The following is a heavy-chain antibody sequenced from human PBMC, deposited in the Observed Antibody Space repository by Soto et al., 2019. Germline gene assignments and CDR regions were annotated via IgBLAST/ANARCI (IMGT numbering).Heavy chain of an antibody. CDR3: AKDNIPIVVPAAIWFDP. CDR1: GFTFSSYG. Sequence: QVQLVESGGGVVQPGRSLRLSCAASGFTFSSYGMHWVRQAPGKGLEWVAVISYDGSNKYYADSVKGRFTISRDNSKNTLYLQMNSLRAEDTAVYYCAKDNIPIVVPAAIWFDPWGQGTLVTVSS. D-gene: IGHD2-2*01. J-gene: IGHJ5*02. CDR2: ISYDGSNK. V-gene: IGHV3-30*18.